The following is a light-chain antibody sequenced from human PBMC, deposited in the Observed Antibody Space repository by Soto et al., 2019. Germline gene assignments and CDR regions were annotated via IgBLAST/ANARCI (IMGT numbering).Light chain of an antibody. Sequence: DIQMTQSPSSLSASVGDRVTITCQASQDISNYLNWYQQKPGKAPKLLIYDASNLETGVPSRFSGSGSGTDFTFTIKGLQYEDFGVYYCQQSYTLPYTFGQGTSLDIK. V-gene: IGKV1-33*01. CDR3: QQSYTLPYT. CDR2: DAS. J-gene: IGKJ2*01. CDR1: QDISNY.